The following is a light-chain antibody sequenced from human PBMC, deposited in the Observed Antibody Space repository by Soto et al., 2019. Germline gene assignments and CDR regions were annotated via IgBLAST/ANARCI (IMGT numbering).Light chain of an antibody. CDR1: QSISSN. Sequence: KKSPATLSVSQGQRATDSGSASQSISSNLAWYQQKPGQAPRLLIDEAVSRATGSPDRFGGSGSRTDFTLTISRLEPEDFAVFYCQQYGSSPITFGQGTRLEIK. CDR3: QQYGSSPIT. CDR2: EAV. J-gene: IGKJ5*01. V-gene: IGKV3-20*01.